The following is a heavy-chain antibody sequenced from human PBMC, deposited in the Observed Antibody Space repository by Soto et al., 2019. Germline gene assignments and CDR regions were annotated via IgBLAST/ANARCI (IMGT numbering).Heavy chain of an antibody. CDR2: IYYSGST. CDR3: ARQSYYSVRHYYYMDV. V-gene: IGHV4-59*08. Sequence: PSETLSLTCTVSGGSISSYYWSWIRQPPGKGLEWIGYIYYSGSTNYNPSLKSRVTISVDTSKNQFSLKLSSVTAADTAVYYCARQSYYSVRHYYYMDVWGKGTTVT. J-gene: IGHJ6*03. D-gene: IGHD3-10*01. CDR1: GGSISSYY.